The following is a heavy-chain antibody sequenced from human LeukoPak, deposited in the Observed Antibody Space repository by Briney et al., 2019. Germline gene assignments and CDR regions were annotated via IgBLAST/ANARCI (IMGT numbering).Heavy chain of an antibody. V-gene: IGHV4-4*07. D-gene: IGHD6-13*01. CDR2: IYTSGST. CDR3: ARVAAAGKGEYYYYYYMDV. J-gene: IGHJ6*03. Sequence: SETLSLTCTVSGGSISSYYWSWIRQPAGKGLEWIGRIYTSGSTNYNPSLKSRVTMSVDTSKNQFSLKLSSVTAADTAVYYCARVAAAGKGEYYYYYYMDVWGKGTTVTVSS. CDR1: GGSISSYY.